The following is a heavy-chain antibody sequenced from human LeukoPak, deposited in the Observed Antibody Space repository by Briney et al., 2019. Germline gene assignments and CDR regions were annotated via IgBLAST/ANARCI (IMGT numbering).Heavy chain of an antibody. Sequence: GRALRLSCAASGFTFNSYGLHWVRQAPGKGLEWVAFISYHGKTTYYSDSVKGRFTISRDDFKNTLSLQMNSLRAEDTAVYYCAKGGRTMIVVVSWGQGTLVTVSS. J-gene: IGHJ4*02. CDR3: AKGGRTMIVVVS. V-gene: IGHV3-30*04. CDR2: ISYHGKTT. CDR1: GFTFNSYG. D-gene: IGHD3-22*01.